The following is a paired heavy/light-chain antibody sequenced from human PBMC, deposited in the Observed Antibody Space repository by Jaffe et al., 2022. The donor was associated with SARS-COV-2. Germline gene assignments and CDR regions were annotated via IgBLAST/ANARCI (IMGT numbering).Light chain of an antibody. Sequence: VMTQSPASLSVSPGQRVTLSCRASQNIAKNIAWYQQRPGQAPRLLIYAASTRDTGIPARFSGSGSGTEFILTISSLQSEDSAVYYCQQYNNWPRTFGQGTKVEIK. CDR3: QQYNNWPRT. CDR2: AAS. V-gene: IGKV3-15*01. CDR1: QNIAKN. J-gene: IGKJ1*01.
Heavy chain of an antibody. CDR1: GYDFPNHW. J-gene: IGHJ4*02. CDR3: ARKGVQGNTFFDQ. D-gene: IGHD2-2*02. V-gene: IGHV5-51*01. Sequence: EVQLVQSGTEVKKPGESLKISCKASGYDFPNHWIGWVRQMPGKGLEWMGVIYPGDSDTRYRPSSQGQVTISADKSISTAYLQWSSLKASDSGIYYCARKGVQGNTFFDQWGQGTRVTVSS. CDR2: IYPGDSDT.